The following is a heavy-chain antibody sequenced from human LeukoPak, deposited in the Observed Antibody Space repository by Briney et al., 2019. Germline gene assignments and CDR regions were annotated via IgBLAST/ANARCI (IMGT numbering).Heavy chain of an antibody. Sequence: SVKVSCKASGGTFSSYAISWVRQAPGQGLEWMGGIIPISGTANYAQKFQGRVTITADESTSTAYMELSSLRSEDTAVYYCARDTYYDSSGYYLYYYYGMDVWGQGTTVTVSS. V-gene: IGHV1-69*13. J-gene: IGHJ6*02. CDR1: GGTFSSYA. D-gene: IGHD3-22*01. CDR3: ARDTYYDSSGYYLYYYYGMDV. CDR2: IIPISGTA.